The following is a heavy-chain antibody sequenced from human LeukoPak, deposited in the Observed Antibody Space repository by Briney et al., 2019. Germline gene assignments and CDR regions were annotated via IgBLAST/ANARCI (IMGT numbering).Heavy chain of an antibody. V-gene: IGHV1-2*02. CDR3: AKDKALEYFEH. J-gene: IGHJ4*02. CDR2: INPNSGGT. D-gene: IGHD3-3*01. Sequence: ASVKVSCKASGYTFTGYYTHWVRQAPGQGLEWMGWINPNSGGTNYAQKFQGRVTMTRDTSISTAYMELSRLRSDDTAIYYCAKDKALEYFEHWGQGTLVTVSS. CDR1: GYTFTGYY.